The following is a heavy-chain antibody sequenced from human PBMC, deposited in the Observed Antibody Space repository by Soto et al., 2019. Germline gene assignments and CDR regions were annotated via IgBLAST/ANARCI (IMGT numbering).Heavy chain of an antibody. D-gene: IGHD5-12*01. Sequence: EVQLVESGGGLVQPGGSLKLSCAASGFTFSGSAMHWVRQASGKGLEWVGRIRSKANSYATAYAASVKGRFTISRDDSKNTAYLQMNSLKTEDTAVYYCTRTQGYSGYDYYYYYYMDVWGKGTTVTVSS. V-gene: IGHV3-73*01. J-gene: IGHJ6*03. CDR2: IRSKANSYAT. CDR1: GFTFSGSA. CDR3: TRTQGYSGYDYYYYYYMDV.